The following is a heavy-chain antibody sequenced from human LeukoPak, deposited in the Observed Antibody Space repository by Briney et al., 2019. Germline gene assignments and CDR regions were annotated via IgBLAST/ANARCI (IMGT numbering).Heavy chain of an antibody. CDR3: GRAFPPLRTSSAEDL. CDR1: GFTFSDYD. CDR2: ISGLSSHI. Sequence: GGSLRLSCSASGFTFSDYDMTWVRQAPGKGLEWVSSISGLSSHIYYGDSVKGRFSISRDNAKNSLYLQMNSLGTDDTAVYFCGRAFPPLRTSSAEDLWGQGTLVTVSS. D-gene: IGHD6-25*01. V-gene: IGHV3-21*01. J-gene: IGHJ4*02.